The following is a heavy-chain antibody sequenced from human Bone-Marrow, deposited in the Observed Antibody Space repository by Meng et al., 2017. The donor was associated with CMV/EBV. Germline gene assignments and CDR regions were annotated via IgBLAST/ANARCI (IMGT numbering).Heavy chain of an antibody. CDR2: ISYDGSNK. CDR1: GFTFSSYA. V-gene: IGHV3-30*04. D-gene: IGHD3-3*01. Sequence: GESLKISCAASGFTFSSYAMHWVRQAPGKGLEWVAVISYDGSNKYYADSVKGRFTISRDNSKNTLYLQMNSLRAEDTAVYYCARVSVIDGWHDFWSGFHRGYYGMDVWGQGTTVTVSS. CDR3: ARVSVIDGWHDFWSGFHRGYYGMDV. J-gene: IGHJ6*02.